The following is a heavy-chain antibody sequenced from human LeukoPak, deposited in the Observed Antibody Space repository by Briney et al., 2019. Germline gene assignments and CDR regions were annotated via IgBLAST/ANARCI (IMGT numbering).Heavy chain of an antibody. CDR1: GFSFSSYE. D-gene: IGHD1/OR15-1a*01. CDR3: ATKAREAPE. Sequence: SGGSLRLSCAASGFSFSSYEMNWVRQAPGKGLEWISYISASGTLTHYADSVEGRFTISRDNAKNSLYLQMNSLRVEDTAIYYCATKAREAPEWGQGTLVTVSS. CDR2: ISASGTLT. J-gene: IGHJ4*01. V-gene: IGHV3-48*03.